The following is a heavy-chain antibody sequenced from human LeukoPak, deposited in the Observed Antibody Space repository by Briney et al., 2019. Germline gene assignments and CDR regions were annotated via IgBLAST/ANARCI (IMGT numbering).Heavy chain of an antibody. D-gene: IGHD5-24*01. CDR3: ARDFRDGYISDYFDY. CDR2: IYYSGST. Sequence: SETLSLTCTVSGGSISSYYWSWIRQPPGKGLEWIGYIYYSGSTNYNPSLKSRVTISVDTSKNQFSLKLSSVTAADTAVYYCARDFRDGYISDYFDYWGQGTPVTVSS. V-gene: IGHV4-59*01. J-gene: IGHJ4*02. CDR1: GGSISSYY.